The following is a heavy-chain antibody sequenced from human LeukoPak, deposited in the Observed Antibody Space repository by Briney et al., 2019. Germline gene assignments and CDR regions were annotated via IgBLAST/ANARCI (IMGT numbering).Heavy chain of an antibody. CDR1: GGSISSGGYY. Sequence: SETLSLTCTFSGGSISSGGYYWSWIRQHPGKGLEWIGYIYYSGSTYYNPSLKSRVTISVDTSKNQFSLKLSSVTAADTAVYYCARGSGPNYYYYYYMDVWGKGTTVTVSS. V-gene: IGHV4-31*03. D-gene: IGHD3-3*01. J-gene: IGHJ6*03. CDR3: ARGSGPNYYYYYYMDV. CDR2: IYYSGST.